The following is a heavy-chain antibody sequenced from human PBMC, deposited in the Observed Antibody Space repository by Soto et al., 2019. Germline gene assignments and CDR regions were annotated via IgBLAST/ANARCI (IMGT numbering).Heavy chain of an antibody. CDR1: GYTFTDYY. Sequence: ASVKVSCKASGYTFTDYYMHWVRQAPGQGLEWMGWINPNSGGTNYAQRFQGRVTMTRDTSISTAYMELSSLTSDDTAVYYCARDPTTVTIGYYYGVDVWGQGTTVTVSS. J-gene: IGHJ6*02. D-gene: IGHD4-17*01. V-gene: IGHV1-2*02. CDR3: ARDPTTVTIGYYYGVDV. CDR2: INPNSGGT.